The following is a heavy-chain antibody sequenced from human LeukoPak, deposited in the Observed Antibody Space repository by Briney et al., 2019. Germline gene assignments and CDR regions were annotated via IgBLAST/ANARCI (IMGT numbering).Heavy chain of an antibody. D-gene: IGHD3-3*01. CDR3: ARGRGMGFLEWLLLDS. Sequence: GASVKVSCKASGYTFTDSHMHWVRQAPGHGLEWMGWINLYTGGTDYAHKFQGRVTMTSDTSISTAYMELSRLRSDDTAIFYCARGRGMGFLEWLLLDSWGQGTLVTVSS. CDR2: INLYTGGT. V-gene: IGHV1-2*02. J-gene: IGHJ4*02. CDR1: GYTFTDSH.